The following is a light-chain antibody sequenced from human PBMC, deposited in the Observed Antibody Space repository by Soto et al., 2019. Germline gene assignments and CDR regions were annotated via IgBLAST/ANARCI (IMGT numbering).Light chain of an antibody. J-gene: IGKJ1*01. CDR1: QSISSW. CDR3: QQYNSSSWT. V-gene: IGKV1-5*01. CDR2: DAS. Sequence: DIQMTQSPSTLSASVGDRVTITCRASQSISSWLAWYQQKPGKAPKLLFYDASSLESGVPSRFSGSGSGTEFTLTISSLQPDDFATYYCQQYNSSSWTFGQGTKVEIK.